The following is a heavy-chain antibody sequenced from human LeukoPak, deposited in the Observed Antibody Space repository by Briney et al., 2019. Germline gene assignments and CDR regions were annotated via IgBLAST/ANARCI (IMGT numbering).Heavy chain of an antibody. J-gene: IGHJ5*02. Sequence: ASVKVSCKGSGYTLTELSMHWVRQAPGKGLEWMGGFDPEDGETIYAQKFQGRVTMTEGTSTDTAYMELSSLRSEDTAVYYCATDAWAAAGKGPDNWFDPWGQGTLVTVSS. CDR2: FDPEDGET. D-gene: IGHD6-13*01. CDR1: GYTLTELS. V-gene: IGHV1-24*01. CDR3: ATDAWAAAGKGPDNWFDP.